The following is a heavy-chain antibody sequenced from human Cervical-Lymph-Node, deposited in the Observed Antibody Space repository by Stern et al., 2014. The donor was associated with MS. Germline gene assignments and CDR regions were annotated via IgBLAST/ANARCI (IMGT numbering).Heavy chain of an antibody. CDR3: ARQGCATTSCHTIDS. J-gene: IGHJ4*02. CDR2: ISPVDSET. D-gene: IGHD2-2*02. Sequence: EVQLVESGAEVKKPGQSLKISCKGSGYSFTNSWIGWVRQMPGKGLELMGIISPVDSETRSNPSFQGQVTISVDKSINTAYVQWTSLEASDTAMYYCARQGCATTSCHTIDSWGQGTLITVSS. V-gene: IGHV5-51*01. CDR1: GYSFTNSW.